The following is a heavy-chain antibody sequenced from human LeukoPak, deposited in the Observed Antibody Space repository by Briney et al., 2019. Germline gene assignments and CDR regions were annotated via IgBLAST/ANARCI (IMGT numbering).Heavy chain of an antibody. Sequence: GASVKVSCKASGYTFPSYDINWVRQATGQGLEWMGWMNPNSGNTGYAQKFQGRVTMTRNTSISTAYMELSSLRSEDTAVYYCARYSSSWYAFDIWGQGTMVTVSS. CDR2: MNPNSGNT. CDR3: ARYSSSWYAFDI. CDR1: GYTFPSYD. J-gene: IGHJ3*02. V-gene: IGHV1-8*01. D-gene: IGHD6-13*01.